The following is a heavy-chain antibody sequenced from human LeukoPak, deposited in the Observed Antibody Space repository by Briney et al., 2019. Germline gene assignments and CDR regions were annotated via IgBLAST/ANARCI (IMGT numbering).Heavy chain of an antibody. J-gene: IGHJ6*03. CDR1: GFTLGDYA. CDR3: ARGPYSSSWYYYYYYMDV. V-gene: IGHV3-7*01. CDR2: IKQDGSEK. Sequence: GGSLRLSCTASGFTLGDYAMSWVRQAPGKGLEWVANIKQDGSEKYYVDSVKGRFTISRDNAKNSLYLQMNSLRAEDTAVYYCARGPYSSSWYYYYYYMDVWGKGTTVTVSS. D-gene: IGHD6-13*01.